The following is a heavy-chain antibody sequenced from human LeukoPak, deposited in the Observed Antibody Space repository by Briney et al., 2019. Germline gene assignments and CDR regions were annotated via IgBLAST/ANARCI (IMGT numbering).Heavy chain of an antibody. V-gene: IGHV4-34*01. CDR1: GGSFSGYY. CDR2: INHSGST. D-gene: IGHD3-3*01. Sequence: PSETLSLTCAVYGGSFSGYYWSWIRQPPGKGLEWIGEINHSGSTNYNPSLKSRVTISVDTSKSQFSLKLSSVTAADTAVYYCARGSRITIFGVVSPNWFDPWGQGTLVTVSS. J-gene: IGHJ5*02. CDR3: ARGSRITIFGVVSPNWFDP.